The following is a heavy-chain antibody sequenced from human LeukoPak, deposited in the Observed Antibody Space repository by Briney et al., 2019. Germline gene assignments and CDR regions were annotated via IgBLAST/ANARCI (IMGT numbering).Heavy chain of an antibody. Sequence: PGGSLRLSCAASGFTFSSYAMHWVRQAPGKGLEWVAVISYDGSNKYYADSVKGRFTISRDNSKNTLYLQMNSLRAEDTAVYYCARDQRGIVGAVRFDYWGQGTLVTVSS. J-gene: IGHJ4*02. CDR3: ARDQRGIVGAVRFDY. CDR2: ISYDGSNK. D-gene: IGHD1-26*01. V-gene: IGHV3-30-3*01. CDR1: GFTFSSYA.